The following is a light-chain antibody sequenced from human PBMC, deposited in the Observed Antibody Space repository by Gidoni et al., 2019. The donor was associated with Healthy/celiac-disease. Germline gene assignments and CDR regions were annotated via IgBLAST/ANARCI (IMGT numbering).Light chain of an antibody. V-gene: IGKV3-11*01. CDR3: QQRSNWLT. CDR1: QSVSSY. J-gene: IGKJ4*01. Sequence: VLTQSPATLSLSPGERANLSCRASQSVSSYLPWYQQKPGQPPRLLIYEASIRATGIPARFSGSGSGTVFTLTISRLEPEDFAVYYCQQRSNWLTFGGGTKVEIK. CDR2: EAS.